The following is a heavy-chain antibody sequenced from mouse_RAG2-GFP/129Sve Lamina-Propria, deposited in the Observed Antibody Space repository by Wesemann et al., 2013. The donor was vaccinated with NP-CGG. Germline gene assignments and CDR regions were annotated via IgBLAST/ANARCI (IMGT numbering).Heavy chain of an antibody. J-gene: IGHJ2*01. V-gene: IGHV1-50*01. CDR2: IDPSDSYT. Sequence: QVQLQQPGAELVKPGASVKLSCKASGYTFTSYWMQWVKQRPGQGLEWIGEIDPSDSYTNYNQKFKGKATLTVDTSSSTAYMQLSSLTSEDSAVYYCARSGEANWDYWGQGHHSHSLL. CDR1: GYTFTSYW. CDR3: ARSGEANWDY. D-gene: IGHD4-1*01.